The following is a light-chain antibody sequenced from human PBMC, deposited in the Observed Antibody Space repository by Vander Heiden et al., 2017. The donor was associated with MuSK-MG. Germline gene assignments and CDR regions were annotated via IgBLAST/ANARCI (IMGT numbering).Light chain of an antibody. Sequence: DIEMRQCLYPLCPPIGDRVTITCQASQDSSNFLIWKQQKAAKDPKFLIYDQPHLETGVPSRFSGSEYGTDLTFAISSRQPDDIASSYCQLHCNLHPHTVGGGTKVEI. CDR3: QLHCNLHPHT. V-gene: IGKV1-33*01. CDR2: DQP. J-gene: IGKJ4*01. CDR1: QDSSNF.